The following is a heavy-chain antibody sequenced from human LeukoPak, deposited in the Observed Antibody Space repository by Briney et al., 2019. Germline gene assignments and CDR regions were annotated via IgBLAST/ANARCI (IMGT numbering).Heavy chain of an antibody. CDR1: GFTISSY. CDR3: ARRQRLLWFGELLRDDYYGMDV. D-gene: IGHD3-10*01. CDR2: ISYDGSNK. Sequence: GRSLRLPCAASGFTISSYVHWVRQAPGKGLEWVAVISYDGSNKYYADSVKGRFTISRDNSKNTLYLQMNSLRAEDTAVYYCARRQRLLWFGELLRDDYYGMDVWGKGTTVTVSS. V-gene: IGHV3-30*04. J-gene: IGHJ6*04.